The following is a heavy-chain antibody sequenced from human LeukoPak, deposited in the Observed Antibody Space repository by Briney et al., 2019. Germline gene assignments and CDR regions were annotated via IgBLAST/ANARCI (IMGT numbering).Heavy chain of an antibody. Sequence: GSLRLSCAAYGFTFSSYWMSWVRQAPGKGLEWVANIKQDGSEKYYVDSVKGRFTISRDNAKNSLYLQMNSLRAEDTAVYYCARDPGDGYNSAGDFDYWGQGTLVTVSS. CDR3: ARDPGDGYNSAGDFDY. D-gene: IGHD5-24*01. CDR2: IKQDGSEK. J-gene: IGHJ4*02. V-gene: IGHV3-7*01. CDR1: GFTFSSYW.